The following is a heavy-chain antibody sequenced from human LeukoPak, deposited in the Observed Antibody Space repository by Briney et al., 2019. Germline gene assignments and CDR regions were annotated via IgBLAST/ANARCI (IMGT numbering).Heavy chain of an antibody. CDR2: ISWNSGSI. D-gene: IGHD6-19*01. CDR3: AKVSGSSGWFDAFDI. CDR1: GFTFDDYA. J-gene: IGHJ3*02. Sequence: GGSLRLSCAASGFTFDDYAMHWVRQAPGKGLEWVSGISWNSGSIGYADSVKGRFTISRDNAKNSPYLQMNSLRAEDTALYYCAKVSGSSGWFDAFDIWGQGTMVTVSS. V-gene: IGHV3-9*01.